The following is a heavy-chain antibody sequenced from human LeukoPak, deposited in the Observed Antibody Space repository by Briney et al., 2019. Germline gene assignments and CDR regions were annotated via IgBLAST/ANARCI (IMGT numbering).Heavy chain of an antibody. CDR2: ISTSATTI. Sequence: GGSLRLSCAASGFTFSTYEMNWVRQAPGKGLEWVSFISTSATTIYHADSVKGRFTISRDNAEHSLYLQMNSLRPEDTAVYYCARVIWGIAAALDVWGQGTMVTVSS. V-gene: IGHV3-48*03. D-gene: IGHD6-25*01. CDR1: GFTFSTYE. CDR3: ARVIWGIAAALDV. J-gene: IGHJ3*01.